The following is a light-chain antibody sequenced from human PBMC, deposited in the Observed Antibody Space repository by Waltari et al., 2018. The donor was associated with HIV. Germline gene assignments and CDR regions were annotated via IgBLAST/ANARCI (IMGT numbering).Light chain of an antibody. CDR1: RGDIGDYTY. CDR3: SSYTSNNTWV. Sequence: QSALTQPASVSGSLGQSITISCTGTRGDIGDYTYVPWYQQHPGEVPKVLIFSVSNRPSGVSSRFSGSKAGNTASLTLSGLQAEDEADYYCSSYTSNNTWVFGGGTKLTVL. J-gene: IGLJ3*02. V-gene: IGLV2-14*03. CDR2: SVS.